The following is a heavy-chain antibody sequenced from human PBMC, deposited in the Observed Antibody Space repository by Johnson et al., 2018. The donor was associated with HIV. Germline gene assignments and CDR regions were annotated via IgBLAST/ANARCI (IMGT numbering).Heavy chain of an antibody. V-gene: IGHV3-7*01. J-gene: IGHJ3*02. D-gene: IGHD3-10*01. CDR1: GFTFSSYW. Sequence: VQLVESGGGLVQPGGSLRLSCAASGFTFSSYWMSWVRQAPGKGLEWVANIKQDGSEKYYVDSVKGRFTISRDNAKNSLYLQMNSLRAEDTAVYYCARVGWAAEGTGAFDIWGQGTMVTVSS. CDR2: IKQDGSEK. CDR3: ARVGWAAEGTGAFDI.